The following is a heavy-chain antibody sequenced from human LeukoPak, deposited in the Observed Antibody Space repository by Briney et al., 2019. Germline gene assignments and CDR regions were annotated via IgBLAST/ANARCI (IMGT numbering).Heavy chain of an antibody. J-gene: IGHJ4*02. V-gene: IGHV3-11*01. D-gene: IGHD2-2*01. CDR1: GFTFSDYY. CDR3: ARDRVACSSFDD. Sequence: GGSLRLSCAASGFTFSDYYMHWIRQAPGKGLEWVSYISRSGSTIYYTDSVKGRFTISRDNLKNPLYLQMNSLRAEDTAVYYCARDRVACSSFDDWGQQSLVTVSS. CDR2: ISRSGSTI.